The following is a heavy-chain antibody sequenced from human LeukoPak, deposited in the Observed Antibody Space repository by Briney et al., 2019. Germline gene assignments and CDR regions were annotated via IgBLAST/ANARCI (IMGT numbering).Heavy chain of an antibody. CDR3: AKEVVEVIPTAVDGELYFYYYGMDL. V-gene: IGHV3-43*02. CDR2: VSGDGYTT. CDR1: EFTFEDYA. Sequence: GGSLRLSCVASEFTFEDYAMSWVRQVPGKGLEWVSLVSGDGYTTYYADSVKGRFTISRDNSKNSLYLQMNSLRADDSALYYCAKEVVEVIPTAVDGELYFYYYGMDLWGQGTTVIVSS. J-gene: IGHJ6*02. D-gene: IGHD2-2*01.